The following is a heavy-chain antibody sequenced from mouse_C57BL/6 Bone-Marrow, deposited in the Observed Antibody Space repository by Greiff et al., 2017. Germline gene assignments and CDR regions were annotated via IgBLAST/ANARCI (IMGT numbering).Heavy chain of an antibody. CDR3: ARRAYWYFDV. CDR1: GYTFTSYG. Sequence: QVQLQQSGAELARPGASVKLSCKASGYTFTSYGISWVKQRTGQGLEWIGEIYPRSGNTYYNEKFKGKATLTADKSSSTAYMELRSLTSADSAVYFGARRAYWYFDVWGTGTTVTVSS. D-gene: IGHD3-3*01. V-gene: IGHV1-81*01. J-gene: IGHJ1*03. CDR2: IYPRSGNT.